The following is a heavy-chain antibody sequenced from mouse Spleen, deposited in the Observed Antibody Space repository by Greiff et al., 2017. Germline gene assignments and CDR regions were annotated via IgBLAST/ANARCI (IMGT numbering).Heavy chain of an antibody. J-gene: IGHJ4*01. CDR3: ARDEADYYYAMDY. CDR1: GYSITSGYY. D-gene: IGHD2-13*01. Sequence: VQLKESGPGLVKPSQSLSLTCSVTGYSITSGYYWNWIRQFPGNKLEWMGYISYDGSNNYNPSLKNRISITRDTSKNQFFLKLNSVTTEDTATYYCARDEADYYYAMDYWGQGTSVTVSS. V-gene: IGHV3-6*01. CDR2: ISYDGSN.